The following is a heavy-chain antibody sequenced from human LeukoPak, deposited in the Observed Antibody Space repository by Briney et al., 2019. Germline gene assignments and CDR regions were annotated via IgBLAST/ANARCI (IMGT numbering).Heavy chain of an antibody. CDR1: GGSISSYY. V-gene: IGHV4-59*01. D-gene: IGHD3-16*01. J-gene: IGHJ6*03. Sequence: SETLSLTCTVSGGSISSYYWSWIRQPPGKGLEWIGYIYYSGSTNYNPSLKSRVTISVDTSKNQFSLKLSSVTAADTAVYYCAGQGGRYYYYYMDVWGKGTTVTVSS. CDR3: AGQGGRYYYYYMDV. CDR2: IYYSGST.